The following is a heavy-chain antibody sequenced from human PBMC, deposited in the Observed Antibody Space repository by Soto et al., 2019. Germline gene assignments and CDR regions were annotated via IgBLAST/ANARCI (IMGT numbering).Heavy chain of an antibody. J-gene: IGHJ6*02. CDR3: ASEVSSTDGMDV. D-gene: IGHD2-15*01. CDR1: GVSIGSGDYS. V-gene: IGHV4-30-2*01. CDR2: IYHRGNT. Sequence: SETLSLTCTVSGVSIGSGDYSWSWIRQPPGKGLEWLGYIYHRGNTYYNPSLESRLTMSADRSKNQLSLSLRSVTAADTATYYCASEVSSTDGMDVWGQGTTVTVSS.